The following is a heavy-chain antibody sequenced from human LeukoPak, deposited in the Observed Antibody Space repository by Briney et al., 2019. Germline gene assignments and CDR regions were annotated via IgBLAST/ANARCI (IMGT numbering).Heavy chain of an antibody. Sequence: SETLSLTCAVYGGSFSGYYWSWIRQPPGKGLEWIGEINHSGSTNYNPSLKSRVTISVDTSKNQLSLKLSSVTAADTAVYYCAKDLLYYSGSGSPLEYWGQGTLVTVSS. V-gene: IGHV4-34*01. CDR2: INHSGST. CDR1: GGSFSGYY. CDR3: AKDLLYYSGSGSPLEY. D-gene: IGHD3-10*01. J-gene: IGHJ4*02.